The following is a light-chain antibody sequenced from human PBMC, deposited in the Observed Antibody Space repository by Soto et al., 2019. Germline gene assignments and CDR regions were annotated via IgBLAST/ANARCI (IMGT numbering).Light chain of an antibody. CDR2: GAS. Sequence: EIVLTQSPGTLSLSPGESATLSCRASQSVTSSYLAWYQQKPGQAPRLLIYGASRRATGFPDRFSGSGSGTDFTLTISRLEPEDFAVYFCQQSKSSPRTFGQGTKVEIK. CDR1: QSVTSSY. J-gene: IGKJ1*01. CDR3: QQSKSSPRT. V-gene: IGKV3-20*01.